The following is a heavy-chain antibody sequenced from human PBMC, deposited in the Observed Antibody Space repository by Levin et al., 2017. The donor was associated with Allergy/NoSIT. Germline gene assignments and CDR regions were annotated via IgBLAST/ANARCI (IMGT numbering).Heavy chain of an antibody. V-gene: IGHV3-20*04. Sequence: PGESLKISCAASGFTFDDYGMSWVRQAPGKGLEWVSGINWNGGSTGYADSVKGRFTISRDNAKNSLYLQMNSLRAEDTALYYCARDSYSSGWFDAFDIWGQGTMVTVSS. CDR2: INWNGGST. D-gene: IGHD6-19*01. CDR3: ARDSYSSGWFDAFDI. CDR1: GFTFDDYG. J-gene: IGHJ3*02.